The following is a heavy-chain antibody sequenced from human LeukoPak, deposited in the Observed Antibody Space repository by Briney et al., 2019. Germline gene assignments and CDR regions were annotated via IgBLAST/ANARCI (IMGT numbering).Heavy chain of an antibody. J-gene: IGHJ4*02. Sequence: GGSLRLSCAAPGFTFSSYWMSWVRPAPGKGLEWVGNIKQDGSEKYYVDSVKGRFTISRDNAKNSLYLQMNSLRAEDTAVYYCARESKGRSKIDYWGEGTLVTDSS. CDR2: IKQDGSEK. D-gene: IGHD4-17*01. V-gene: IGHV3-7*01. CDR3: ARESKGRSKIDY. CDR1: GFTFSSYW.